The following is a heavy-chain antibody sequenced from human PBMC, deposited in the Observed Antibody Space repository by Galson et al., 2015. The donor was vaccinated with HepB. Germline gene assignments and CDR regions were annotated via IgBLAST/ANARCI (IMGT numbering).Heavy chain of an antibody. CDR1: GFPFSSYA. D-gene: IGHD1-26*01. V-gene: IGHV3-23*01. J-gene: IGHJ4*02. Sequence: SLRLSCAASGFPFSSYAVCWVRQAPGKGLEWVSAISGSGGSTSYADSVRGRFTISRDNSKNTLYLQMNSLRAEDTAVCYCAKGGGSGSYIDHWGQGTLVTVSS. CDR2: ISGSGGST. CDR3: AKGGGSGSYIDH.